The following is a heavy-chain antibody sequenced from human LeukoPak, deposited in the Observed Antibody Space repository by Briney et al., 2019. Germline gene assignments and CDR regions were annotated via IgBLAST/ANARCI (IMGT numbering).Heavy chain of an antibody. CDR1: GFTFNSYN. CDR2: ISGSGGRT. V-gene: IGHV3-23*01. CDR3: AASTTAYYDILTGYYNLHYYYMDV. Sequence: TGGSLRLSCVASGFTFNSYNINWVRQAPGKGLEWVATISGSGGRTFHADSVKGRFTISRDNSKNTLYLQMNSLRAEDTAVYYCAASTTAYYDILTGYYNLHYYYMDVWGKGTTVTVSS. D-gene: IGHD3-9*01. J-gene: IGHJ6*03.